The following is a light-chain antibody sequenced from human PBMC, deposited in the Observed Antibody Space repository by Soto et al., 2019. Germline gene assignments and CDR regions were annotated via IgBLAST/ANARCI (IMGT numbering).Light chain of an antibody. CDR3: QTWGSGIVV. CDR1: SGHSNYA. J-gene: IGLJ2*01. Sequence: QLVLTQSPSASASLGASVKLTCTLSSGHSNYAIAWHQQQSEKGPRYLMKLNSDGSHSKGDGIPDRFSGSSSGAERYLTISSLQSYDEADYSCQTWGSGIVVFGGGTKVTVL. CDR2: LNSDGSH. V-gene: IGLV4-69*01.